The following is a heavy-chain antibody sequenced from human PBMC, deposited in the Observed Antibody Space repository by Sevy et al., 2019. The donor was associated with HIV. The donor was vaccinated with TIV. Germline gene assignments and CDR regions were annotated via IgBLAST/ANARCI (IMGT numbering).Heavy chain of an antibody. V-gene: IGHV4-4*07. CDR2: IYASGST. D-gene: IGHD6-6*01. Sequence: SETLSLTCSVSGGSTDSYYWSWIRQPAGKGLEWIGRIYASGSTAYNPSLQSRVSISIDKSKNRFSLSLTSLTAADTGVYYCARELPFATSSAWGQGIRVTVSS. CDR1: GGSTDSYY. CDR3: ARELPFATSSA. J-gene: IGHJ5*02.